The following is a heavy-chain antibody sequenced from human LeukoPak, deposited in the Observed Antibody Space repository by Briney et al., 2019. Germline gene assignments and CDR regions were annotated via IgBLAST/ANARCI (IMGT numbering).Heavy chain of an antibody. Sequence: SETLSLTCTVSGGSMKSYYWSWIRQPPGKGLEWIGYIYYSGSTNYNPSLKSRVTISVDTSKNQFSLKLSSVTAADTAVYYCARSPYYDFRRGYSNWFDPWGQGTLVTVSS. CDR1: GGSMKSYY. CDR2: IYYSGST. D-gene: IGHD3-3*01. V-gene: IGHV4-59*01. J-gene: IGHJ5*02. CDR3: ARSPYYDFRRGYSNWFDP.